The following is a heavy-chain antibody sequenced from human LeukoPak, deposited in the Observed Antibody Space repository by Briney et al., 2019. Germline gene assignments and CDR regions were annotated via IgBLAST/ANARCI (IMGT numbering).Heavy chain of an antibody. CDR1: GFTFSSYW. CDR3: ARDRVEDYGDYLYYYYGMDV. D-gene: IGHD4-17*01. J-gene: IGHJ6*02. Sequence: GGSLRLSCAASGFTFSSYWMSWVRQAPGKGLEWVANIKQDGSEKYYVDSVKGRFTISRDNAKNSLYLQMNSLRAEDTAVYYCARDRVEDYGDYLYYYYGMDVWGQGTTVTVSS. CDR2: IKQDGSEK. V-gene: IGHV3-7*01.